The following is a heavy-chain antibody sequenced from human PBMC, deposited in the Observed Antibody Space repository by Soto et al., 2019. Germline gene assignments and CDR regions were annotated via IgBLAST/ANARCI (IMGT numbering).Heavy chain of an antibody. D-gene: IGHD3-10*01. CDR2: IYYSGST. J-gene: IGHJ4*02. CDR1: GGSISSGGYY. Sequence: SETLSLTCTVSGGSISSGGYYWSWIRQHPGKGLEWIGYIYYSGSTYYNPSLKSRVTISVDTSKNQFSLKLSSVTAADTAVYYCASGYGSGSYYTKTYYFDYWGQGTLVTVPQ. CDR3: ASGYGSGSYYTKTYYFDY. V-gene: IGHV4-31*03.